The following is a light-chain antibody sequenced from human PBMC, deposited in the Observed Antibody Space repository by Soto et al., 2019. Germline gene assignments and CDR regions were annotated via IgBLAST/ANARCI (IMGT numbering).Light chain of an antibody. V-gene: IGKV3-20*01. CDR3: QQYGSSRLT. CDR2: GAS. CDR1: QSISTTF. J-gene: IGKJ4*01. Sequence: EIVMTQSPATLSVSPVERATLSCMASQSISTTFLVWYQQRPGQAPRLLIYGASTRATGIPDRFSGSGSGTDFTLTISRLEPEDFAVYYCQQYGSSRLTFGGGTKVDIK.